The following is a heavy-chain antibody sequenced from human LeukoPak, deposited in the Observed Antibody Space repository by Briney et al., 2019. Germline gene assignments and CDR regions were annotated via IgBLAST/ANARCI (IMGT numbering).Heavy chain of an antibody. V-gene: IGHV4-39*01. Sequence: SETLSLTCTVSGGSISSSNYYWGWIRQPTGKGLEWIGSIHYSGSTYHNPSLKSRVTISVDTSKNQFSLKLSSVIAADTAVYYCARHGGYDRSGYWFDPWGQGTLVTVSS. CDR3: ARHGGYDRSGYWFDP. CDR1: GGSISSSNYY. J-gene: IGHJ5*02. CDR2: IHYSGST. D-gene: IGHD3-22*01.